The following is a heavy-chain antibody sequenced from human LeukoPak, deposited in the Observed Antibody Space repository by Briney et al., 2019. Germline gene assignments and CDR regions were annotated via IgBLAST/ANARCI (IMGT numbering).Heavy chain of an antibody. CDR2: ISGSGGST. Sequence: PGGSLRLSCAASGFTFSSYAMSWVRQAPGKGLEWVSAISGSGGSTYYADSVKGRFTISRDNAKNSLYLQMNSLRAEDTAVYYCARDREGWFDPWGQGTLVTVSS. CDR3: ARDREGWFDP. V-gene: IGHV3-23*01. D-gene: IGHD3-10*01. CDR1: GFTFSSYA. J-gene: IGHJ5*02.